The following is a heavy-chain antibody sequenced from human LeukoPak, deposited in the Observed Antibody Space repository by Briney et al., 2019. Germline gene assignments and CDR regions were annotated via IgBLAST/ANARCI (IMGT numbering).Heavy chain of an antibody. Sequence: PGGSLRLSCAAPGFTFSSYWMSWVRQAPGKGLEWVANIKQDGSEKYYADSVKGRFTISRDNSKNTLYLQMNSLRAEDTAVYYCAKDPTKQWLVPDFDYWGQGTLVTVSS. J-gene: IGHJ4*02. V-gene: IGHV3-7*01. CDR3: AKDPTKQWLVPDFDY. CDR2: IKQDGSEK. CDR1: GFTFSSYW. D-gene: IGHD6-19*01.